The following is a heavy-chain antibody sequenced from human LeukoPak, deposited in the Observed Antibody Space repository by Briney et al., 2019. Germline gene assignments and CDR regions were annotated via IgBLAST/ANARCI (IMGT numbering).Heavy chain of an antibody. V-gene: IGHV1-69*04. Sequence: SGKVSCKASGGTLSSYAISWVGRAPGQGREGMGRIIPILGIANYAQKFQGRVTITAVKSTSTAYMELSSLRSEATAVYYCARGWIQLWSLFDYWGQGTLVTVSS. D-gene: IGHD5-18*01. J-gene: IGHJ4*02. CDR3: ARGWIQLWSLFDY. CDR1: GGTLSSYA. CDR2: IIPILGIA.